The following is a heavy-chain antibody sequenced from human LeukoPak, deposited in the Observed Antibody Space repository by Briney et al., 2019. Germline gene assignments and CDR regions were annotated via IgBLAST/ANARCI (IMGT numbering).Heavy chain of an antibody. CDR2: INWNGGST. CDR1: GFTFSSYS. D-gene: IGHD3-22*01. V-gene: IGHV3-20*04. J-gene: IGHJ4*02. CDR3: ARDSEDSSGYPAFDY. Sequence: GGSLRLSCAASGFTFSSYSMNWVRQVPGKGLEWISGINWNGGSTGYADSVKGRFTISRDNAKNSLYLQMNSLRAEDTAVYYCARDSEDSSGYPAFDYWGQGTLVTVSS.